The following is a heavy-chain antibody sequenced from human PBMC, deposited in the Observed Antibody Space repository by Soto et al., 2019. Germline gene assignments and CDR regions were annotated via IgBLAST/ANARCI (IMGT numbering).Heavy chain of an antibody. Sequence: GGALRLSCAASGFTFSSYSMKWVRQAPGNGLEWVSYISSSSSTIYYADSVKGRFTISRDNAKKSLYLQMNSLRDEDTAVYYCARDDPTRHPLDYWGQGTLVTVSS. CDR3: ARDDPTRHPLDY. D-gene: IGHD2-15*01. V-gene: IGHV3-48*02. J-gene: IGHJ4*02. CDR1: GFTFSSYS. CDR2: ISSSSSTI.